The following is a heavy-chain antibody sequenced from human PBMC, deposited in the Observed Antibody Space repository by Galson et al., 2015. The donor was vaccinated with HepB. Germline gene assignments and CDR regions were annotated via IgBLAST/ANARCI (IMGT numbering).Heavy chain of an antibody. CDR2: INQGGSET. J-gene: IGHJ4*02. D-gene: IGHD6-19*01. CDR3: ARGGWYPEY. Sequence: SLRLSCAASGFTLNSYWMSWVCQAPGKGLEWVANINQGGSETYYVDSVKGRFTISRDNAKNSLSLEMNSLRVEDTALYFCARGGWYPEYWGQGILVTVSS. CDR1: GFTLNSYW. V-gene: IGHV3-7*03.